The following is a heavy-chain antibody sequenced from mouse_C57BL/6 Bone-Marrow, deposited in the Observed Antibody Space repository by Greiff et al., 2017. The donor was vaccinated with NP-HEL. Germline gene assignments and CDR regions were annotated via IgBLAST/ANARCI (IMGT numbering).Heavy chain of an antibody. J-gene: IGHJ3*01. D-gene: IGHD2-1*01. CDR2: IDPENGDT. V-gene: IGHV14-4*01. Sequence: EVKLQESGAELVRPGASVKLSCTASGFNIKDDYMHWVKQRPEQGLEWIGWIDPENGDTEYASKFQGKATITADTSSNTAYLQLSSLTSEDTAVYYCTTGGNPAWFAYWGQGTLVTVSA. CDR3: TTGGNPAWFAY. CDR1: GFNIKDDY.